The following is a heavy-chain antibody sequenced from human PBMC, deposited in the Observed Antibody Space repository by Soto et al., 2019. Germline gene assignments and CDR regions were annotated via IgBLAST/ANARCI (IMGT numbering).Heavy chain of an antibody. CDR3: ARGNDFWSGYSTLTYYGMDV. CDR2: IDTSGST. J-gene: IGHJ6*02. D-gene: IGHD3-3*01. Sequence: SETLSLTCTVSGGSISSGDYYWSWIRQPPGKGLEWIGYIDTSGSTYYNPSLKSRLTISLDTSKNQFSLKLSSVTAADTAVYYCARGNDFWSGYSTLTYYGMDVWGQGTTVTVSS. V-gene: IGHV4-30-4*01. CDR1: GGSISSGDYY.